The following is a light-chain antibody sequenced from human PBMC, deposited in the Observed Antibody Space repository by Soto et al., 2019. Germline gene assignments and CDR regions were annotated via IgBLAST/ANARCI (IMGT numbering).Light chain of an antibody. V-gene: IGKV2-28*01. CDR2: LGS. CDR1: QSLLHSNGYNY. Sequence: DIVMTQSPLSLPVTPGEPASISCRSSQSLLHSNGYNYLDWYLQKPGQSPQLLIYLGSNRASGVPDRFSGSGSGTDFTLSITRVEAEDVGVFYCMQALETPPTFGQGTK. CDR3: MQALETPPT. J-gene: IGKJ2*01.